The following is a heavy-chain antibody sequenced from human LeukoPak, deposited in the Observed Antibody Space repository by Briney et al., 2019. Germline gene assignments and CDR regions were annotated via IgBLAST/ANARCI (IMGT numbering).Heavy chain of an antibody. CDR1: GGSISSSSYY. CDR3: ARVRCSGGSCPYYYYYYYMDV. D-gene: IGHD2-15*01. J-gene: IGHJ6*03. CDR2: IHYSGST. V-gene: IGHV4-39*07. Sequence: PSETLSLTYTVSGGSISSSSYYWAWIRQPPGKGLEWIGSIHYSGSTYHNPSLQSRVTISIDTSKNQFSLKLRFVTAADTAVYYCARVRCSGGSCPYYYYYYYMDVWGKGTTVTVSS.